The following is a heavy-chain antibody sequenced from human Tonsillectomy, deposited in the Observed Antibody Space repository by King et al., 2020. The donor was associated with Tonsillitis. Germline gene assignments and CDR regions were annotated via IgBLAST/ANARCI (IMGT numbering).Heavy chain of an antibody. CDR3: AKQKVDYGENSWSLDFGFDV. D-gene: IGHD4-23*01. CDR2: IYYSGST. J-gene: IGHJ3*01. V-gene: IGHV4-31*03. CDR1: GGSISSDVYH. Sequence: QLQESGPGLVKPSQTLSLTCTVSGGSISSDVYHWNWIRQPPGEGLEWIGSIYYSGSTSYNPSLTSRVTISLDTSKNKFSLKLTSVTAADTAVYYCAKQKVDYGENSWSLDFGFDVWGQGTMVTVSS.